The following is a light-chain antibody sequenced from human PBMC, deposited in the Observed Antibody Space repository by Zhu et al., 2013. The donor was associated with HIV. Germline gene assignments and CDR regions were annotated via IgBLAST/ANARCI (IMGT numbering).Light chain of an antibody. Sequence: DIQMTQSPSSVSASVGDRVTITCRASQGISSWLAWYQQTPGKAPNVLIYSASSLISGVPSRFSGSGSATEFTLTVSSLQADDFATYYCQQFHGYPWTFGQGTKVEI. CDR2: SAS. CDR1: QGISSW. V-gene: IGKV1-12*01. J-gene: IGKJ1*01. CDR3: QQFHGYPWT.